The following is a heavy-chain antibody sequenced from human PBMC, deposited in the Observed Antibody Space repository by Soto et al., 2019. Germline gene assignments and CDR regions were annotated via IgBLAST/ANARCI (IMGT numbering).Heavy chain of an antibody. J-gene: IGHJ6*03. Sequence: QVQLQQWGAGLLKPSETLSLTCAVYGGSFSGYLWSWIRQTPGKGLEWIGEINDSGNINYNPSLKSRVTIFLDTPKKQISLKLRSVTAADTAVYYCARGLILWFGELSRRGGYYYYMDVWGKGTTVIVSS. CDR2: INDSGNI. D-gene: IGHD3-10*01. CDR1: GGSFSGYL. V-gene: IGHV4-34*01. CDR3: ARGLILWFGELSRRGGYYYYMDV.